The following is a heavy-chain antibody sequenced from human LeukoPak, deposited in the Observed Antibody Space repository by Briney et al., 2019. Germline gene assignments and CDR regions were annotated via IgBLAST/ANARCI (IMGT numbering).Heavy chain of an antibody. Sequence: SETLSLTCVVSGAAINSGSYYWTWIRQPAGKGLEWIGRILTTGSANYNPSLKSRVSISLDTSKKQFSLNLTSVTAAGTAVYFCARELVAPRPHNDYYFYMDVWGKGTTVTVSS. J-gene: IGHJ6*03. D-gene: IGHD5-12*01. CDR3: ARELVAPRPHNDYYFYMDV. CDR2: ILTTGSA. V-gene: IGHV4-61*02. CDR1: GAAINSGSYY.